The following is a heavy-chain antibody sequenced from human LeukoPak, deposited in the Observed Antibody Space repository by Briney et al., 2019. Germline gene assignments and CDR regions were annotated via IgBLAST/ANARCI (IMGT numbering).Heavy chain of an antibody. CDR3: ARDGHSQDYYDSSGQNWFDP. J-gene: IGHJ5*02. Sequence: GASVTVSCKASGYTFTSYGISWVRQAPGQGLEWMGWISAYNGNTNYAQKLQGRVTMTTDTSTSTAYMELRSLRSDDTAVYYCARDGHSQDYYDSSGQNWFDPWGQGTLVTVSS. CDR2: ISAYNGNT. CDR1: GYTFTSYG. V-gene: IGHV1-18*01. D-gene: IGHD3-22*01.